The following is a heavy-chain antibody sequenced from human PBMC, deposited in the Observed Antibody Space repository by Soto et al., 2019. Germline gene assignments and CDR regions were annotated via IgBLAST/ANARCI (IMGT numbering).Heavy chain of an antibody. CDR3: ARGSYASNVFIMDV. J-gene: IGHJ6*02. Sequence: ASVQVSCKASGYTFTTDFMHWVRQAPGQGFEWMGRINPTGGDTVYAKKFQGRVTVSRDTSTSTVYIELGSLTSKDTAVYYCARGSYASNVFIMDVWGQGTTVTVSS. D-gene: IGHD2-2*01. CDR1: GYTFTTDF. CDR2: INPTGGDT. V-gene: IGHV1-46*01.